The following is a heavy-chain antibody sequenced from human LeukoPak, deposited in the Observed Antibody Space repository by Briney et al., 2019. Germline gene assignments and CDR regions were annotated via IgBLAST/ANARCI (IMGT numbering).Heavy chain of an antibody. D-gene: IGHD3-3*01. V-gene: IGHV1-46*01. CDR3: ARNERFLEWLFRPDYYGMDV. J-gene: IGHJ6*02. CDR1: GYTFTSYY. Sequence: GGSVRVSCKASGYTFTSYYMHWVRQAPGQGLEWMGVINPSGGSTSYAQKFQGRVTMTRDTSTSTVYMELSSLRSEDTAVYYCARNERFLEWLFRPDYYGMDVWGQGTTVTVSS. CDR2: INPSGGST.